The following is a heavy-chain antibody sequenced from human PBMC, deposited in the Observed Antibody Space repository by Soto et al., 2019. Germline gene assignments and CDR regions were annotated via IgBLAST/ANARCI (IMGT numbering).Heavy chain of an antibody. J-gene: IGHJ6*02. CDR2: ISSSGSTI. V-gene: IGHV3-11*01. Sequence: ESGGGLVKPGGSLRLSCAASGFTFSDYYMSWIRQAPGKGLEWVSYISSSGSTIYYADSVKGRFTISRDNAKNSLYLQMNSLRAEDTAVYYCARDRLEGYSSSSEYGNGMDVWGQGTTVTVSS. D-gene: IGHD6-6*01. CDR3: ARDRLEGYSSSSEYGNGMDV. CDR1: GFTFSDYY.